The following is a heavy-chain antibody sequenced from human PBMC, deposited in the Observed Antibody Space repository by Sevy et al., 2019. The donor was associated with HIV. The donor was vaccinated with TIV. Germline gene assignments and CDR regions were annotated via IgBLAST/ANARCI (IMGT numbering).Heavy chain of an antibody. J-gene: IGHJ4*02. CDR2: INHSGST. D-gene: IGHD3-22*01. Sequence: SKTLSLTCAVYGGSFSGYYWSWIRQPPGKGLEWIGEINHSGSTNYNPSLKSRVTISVDTSKNQFSLKLSSVTAADTAVYYCAGGSVSGYYDYWGQGTLVTVSS. CDR1: GGSFSGYY. CDR3: AGGSVSGYYDY. V-gene: IGHV4-34*01.